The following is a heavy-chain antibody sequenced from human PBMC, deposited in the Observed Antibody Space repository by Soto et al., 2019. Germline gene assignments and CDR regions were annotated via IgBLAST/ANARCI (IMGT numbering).Heavy chain of an antibody. J-gene: IGHJ4*02. CDR3: ARGELEVLIVLVPAATDTFDY. V-gene: IGHV3-21*01. D-gene: IGHD2-2*01. Sequence: GGSLRLSCAASGFTFSSYSMNWVRQAPGKGLEWVSSISSSSSYIYYADSVKGRFTISRDNAKNSLYLQMNSLRAEDTAVYYCARGELEVLIVLVPAATDTFDYWGQGT. CDR2: ISSSSSYI. CDR1: GFTFSSYS.